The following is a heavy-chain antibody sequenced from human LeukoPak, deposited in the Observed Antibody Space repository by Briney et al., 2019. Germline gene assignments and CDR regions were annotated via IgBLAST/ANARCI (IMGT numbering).Heavy chain of an antibody. Sequence: PGGSLRLSCASSGFTFSSYAMSWVRQAPGKGLEWVAAISGSGATRNYADSVKGRFTISRDNSQNTLYLQINSLRAEDTALYYCVTEALVAFYYFDYWGQGTLVAVSS. J-gene: IGHJ4*02. CDR1: GFTFSSYA. CDR3: VTEALVAFYYFDY. CDR2: ISGSGATR. D-gene: IGHD2/OR15-2a*01. V-gene: IGHV3-23*01.